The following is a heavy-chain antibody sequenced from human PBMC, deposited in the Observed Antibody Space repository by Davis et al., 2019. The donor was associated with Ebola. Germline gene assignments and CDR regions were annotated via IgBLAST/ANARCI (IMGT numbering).Heavy chain of an antibody. V-gene: IGHV3-30*03. D-gene: IGHD3-22*01. Sequence: GESLKISCAASGFTLSSFGMHWVRQAPGKGLEWVAVVSYDGSIDYYADSVKGRFTISRDNSKNTLHLQMNSLRAEDTAVYDCARIVPDWYDSSDYSRNGRFDFWGQGTLVTVSS. J-gene: IGHJ4*02. CDR3: ARIVPDWYDSSDYSRNGRFDF. CDR1: GFTLSSFG. CDR2: VSYDGSID.